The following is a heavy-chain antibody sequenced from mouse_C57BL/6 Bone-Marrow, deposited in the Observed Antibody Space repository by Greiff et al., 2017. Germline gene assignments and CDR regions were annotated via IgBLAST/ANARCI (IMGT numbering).Heavy chain of an antibody. CDR2: IYPGSGST. Sequence: QVQLQQPGAELVKPGASVKMSCKASGYTFTSYWITWVQPRPGQGLVWIGDIYPGSGSTNYNEKFKSKATLTVDTSSSTAYMQLSSRTSEDSAVYYCARFSYVFDYWGQGTTLTVSS. J-gene: IGHJ2*01. CDR3: ARFSYVFDY. V-gene: IGHV1-55*01. CDR1: GYTFTSYW. D-gene: IGHD1-1*01.